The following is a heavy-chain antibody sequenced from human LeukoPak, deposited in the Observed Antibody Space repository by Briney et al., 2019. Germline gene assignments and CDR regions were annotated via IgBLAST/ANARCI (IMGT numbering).Heavy chain of an antibody. D-gene: IGHD6-13*01. CDR1: GFTFSSYA. J-gene: IGHJ4*02. Sequence: GGSLRLSCAASGFTFSSYAMSWVRQAPGKGLEWVSAISGSGGSTYYADSVKGRFTISRGNSKNTLYLQMNSLRAEDTAVYYCAKDGHSSSWLHVDYWGQGTLVTVSS. CDR2: ISGSGGST. V-gene: IGHV3-23*01. CDR3: AKDGHSSSWLHVDY.